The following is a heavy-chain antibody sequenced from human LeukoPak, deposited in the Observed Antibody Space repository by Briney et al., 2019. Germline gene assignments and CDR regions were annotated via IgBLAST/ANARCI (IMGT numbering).Heavy chain of an antibody. J-gene: IGHJ5*02. CDR1: GFTFSSYA. CDR2: ISGSGGST. Sequence: VGSLRLSCAASGFTFSSYAMSWVRQAPGKGLEWVSAISGSGGSTYYADSVKGRFTISRDNSKNTLYLQMNSLRAEDTAVYYCAKNPHYYDSSGYYYLSWLDPWGQGTLVTVSS. CDR3: AKNPHYYDSSGYYYLSWLDP. V-gene: IGHV3-23*01. D-gene: IGHD3-22*01.